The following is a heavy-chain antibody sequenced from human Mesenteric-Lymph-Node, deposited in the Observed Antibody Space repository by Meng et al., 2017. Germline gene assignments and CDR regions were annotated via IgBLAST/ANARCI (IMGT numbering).Heavy chain of an antibody. CDR1: GYTFAGTY. CDR3: AKSITGTTFDY. D-gene: IGHD1-7*01. CDR2: INPASGGT. Sequence: QVQLVAPGAEVKRPGASVKVSCKASGYTFAGTYIHWVRQAPGHGLEWMGWINPASGGTKSAQKFQGRVTITADTSISTAYMELSRLRSDDTAVYYCAKSITGTTFDYWGQGTLVTVSS. V-gene: IGHV1-2*02. J-gene: IGHJ4*02.